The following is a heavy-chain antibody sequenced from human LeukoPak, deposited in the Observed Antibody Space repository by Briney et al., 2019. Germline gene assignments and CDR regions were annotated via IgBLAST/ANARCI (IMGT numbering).Heavy chain of an antibody. J-gene: IGHJ4*02. Sequence: GASVKVSCKASGYTFTDYYMHWVRQAPGQGLEWMGWINPNSAGTNYAQKFQGRVTMTRDTSISTAYMELSRLRSDDTAVYYCARAGEMATIRRNYFDYWGQGTLVTVSS. CDR3: ARAGEMATIRRNYFDY. CDR1: GYTFTDYY. V-gene: IGHV1-2*02. CDR2: INPNSAGT. D-gene: IGHD5-24*01.